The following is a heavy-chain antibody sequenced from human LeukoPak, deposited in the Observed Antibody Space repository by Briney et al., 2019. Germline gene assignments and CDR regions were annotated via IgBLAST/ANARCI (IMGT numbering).Heavy chain of an antibody. CDR2: INPNSGGT. D-gene: IGHD6-13*01. V-gene: IGHV1-2*02. J-gene: IGHJ3*01. CDR1: GGTFSNYA. CDR3: ASSLGRIAAAEG. Sequence: ASVKVSCKASGGTFSNYAISWVRQAPGQGLEWMGWINPNSGGTNYAQKFQGRVTMTRDTSISTAYMELSRLRSDDTAVYYCASSLGRIAAAEGWGQGTMVTVSS.